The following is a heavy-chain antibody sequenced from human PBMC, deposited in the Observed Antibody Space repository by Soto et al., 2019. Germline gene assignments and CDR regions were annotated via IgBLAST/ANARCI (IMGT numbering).Heavy chain of an antibody. J-gene: IGHJ6*02. CDR2: IIPIFGTA. V-gene: IGHV1-69*13. CDR1: GGTFSSYA. CDR3: ARGGRFSPKYYYGMDV. Sequence: SVKVSCKASGGTFSSYAISWVRQAPGQGLEWMGGIIPIFGTANYAKKFQGRVTITADESTSTAYMELSSLRSEDMAVFYCARGGRFSPKYYYGMDVWGQGTTVTVSS. D-gene: IGHD3-3*01.